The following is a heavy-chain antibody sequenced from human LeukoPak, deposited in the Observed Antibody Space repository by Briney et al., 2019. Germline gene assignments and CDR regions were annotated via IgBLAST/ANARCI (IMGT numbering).Heavy chain of an antibody. CDR2: ISAYNGNT. D-gene: IGHD3-3*01. CDR1: GYTFTSYG. CDR3: ARGSSNLLRFLEWPKGNNWFDP. J-gene: IGHJ5*02. Sequence: GASVKVSCKASGYTFTSYGISWVRQAPGQGLEWMGWISAYNGNTNYAQKLQGRVTMTTDTSTSTAYMELGSLRSDDTAVYYCARGSSNLLRFLEWPKGNNWFDPWGQGTLVTVSS. V-gene: IGHV1-18*01.